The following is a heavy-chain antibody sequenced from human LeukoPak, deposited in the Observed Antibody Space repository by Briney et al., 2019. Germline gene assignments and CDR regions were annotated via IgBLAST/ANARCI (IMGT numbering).Heavy chain of an antibody. J-gene: IGHJ5*02. CDR3: AGTYYYDSSGYYFRGP. V-gene: IGHV4-39*07. D-gene: IGHD3-22*01. Sequence: SETLSLTCTVSGASISTNSYYWGWIRQPPGTGLEWIGSIYYSGSTYYDPSLKSRVTISIDTSKNQFSLKLSSVTAADTAVYYCAGTYYYDSSGYYFRGPWGQGTLVTVSS. CDR2: IYYSGST. CDR1: GASISTNSYY.